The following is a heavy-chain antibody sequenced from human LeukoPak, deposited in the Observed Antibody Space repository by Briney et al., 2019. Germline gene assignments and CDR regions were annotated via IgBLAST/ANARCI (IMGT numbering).Heavy chain of an antibody. V-gene: IGHV3-23*01. CDR1: GFTFSSYA. J-gene: IGHJ4*02. CDR3: AKASAYCSSTSCYRWSEFDY. Sequence: PGGSLRLSCAASGFTFSSYAMSWVRQAPGKGLEWVSAISGGGGSTYYADSVKGRFTISRDNSKNTLYLQMNSLRAEDTAVYYCAKASAYCSSTSCYRWSEFDYWGQGTLVTVSS. CDR2: ISGGGGST. D-gene: IGHD2-2*01.